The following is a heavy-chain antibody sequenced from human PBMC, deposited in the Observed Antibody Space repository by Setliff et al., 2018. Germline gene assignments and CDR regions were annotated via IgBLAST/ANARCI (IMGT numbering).Heavy chain of an antibody. V-gene: IGHV1-46*01. Sequence: ASVKVSCKASGYTFISYYMHWVRQAPGQGLEWMGIINFSGGKTSYAQNFQGRVTMTRDTSTSTVSMELGSLISEDTAVYYCARDGNNWNDLDYWGHGTLVTVSS. CDR3: ARDGNNWNDLDY. D-gene: IGHD1-20*01. CDR2: INFSGGKT. CDR1: GYTFISYY. J-gene: IGHJ4*01.